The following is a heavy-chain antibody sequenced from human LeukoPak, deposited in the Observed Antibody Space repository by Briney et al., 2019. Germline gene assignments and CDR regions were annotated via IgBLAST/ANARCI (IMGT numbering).Heavy chain of an antibody. CDR2: IYSGGST. CDR1: GFTFSSYA. Sequence: GALRLSCAASGFTFSSYAMSWVRQAPGKGLEWVSVIYSGGSTYYADSVKGRFTISRDNSKNTLYLQMNSLRAEDTAVYYCARDIAAAGPGWFDPWGQGTLVTVSS. CDR3: ARDIAAAGPGWFDP. J-gene: IGHJ5*02. D-gene: IGHD6-13*01. V-gene: IGHV3-53*01.